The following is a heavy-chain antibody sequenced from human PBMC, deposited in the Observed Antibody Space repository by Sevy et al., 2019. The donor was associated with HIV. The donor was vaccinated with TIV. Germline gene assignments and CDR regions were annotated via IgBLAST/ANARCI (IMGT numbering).Heavy chain of an antibody. CDR2: IQEDGSGK. Sequence: QLGGPLRLSCAASGFTFSKYWMSWVRQAPGKGLEWVANIQEDGSGKYYVDAVKGRFTISRDNAKNSLYLQMNSLRAEDTAVYYCATDPFSVTSSNDYMDVWGKGTTVTVSS. CDR1: GFTFSKYW. CDR3: ATDPFSVTSSNDYMDV. J-gene: IGHJ6*03. V-gene: IGHV3-7*01. D-gene: IGHD4-17*01.